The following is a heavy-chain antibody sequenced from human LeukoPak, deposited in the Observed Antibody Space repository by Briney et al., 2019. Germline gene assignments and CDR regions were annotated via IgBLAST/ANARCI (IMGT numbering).Heavy chain of an antibody. V-gene: IGHV5-51*01. CDR3: ARRSGIAAAGENWFDP. D-gene: IGHD6-13*01. J-gene: IGHJ5*02. Sequence: GESLKISCKGSGYSFTSYWIGWLRQMPGKGLEWMGIIYPGDSDTRYSPSFQGQVTISADKSISTAYLQWSSLKASDTAMYYCARRSGIAAAGENWFDPWGQGTLVTVSS. CDR2: IYPGDSDT. CDR1: GYSFTSYW.